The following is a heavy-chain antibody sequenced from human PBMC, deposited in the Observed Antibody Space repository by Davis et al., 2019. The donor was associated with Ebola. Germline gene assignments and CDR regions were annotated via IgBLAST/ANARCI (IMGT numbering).Heavy chain of an antibody. CDR3: ARAYCGGDCSRGDFDY. CDR1: GYTFSSYY. CDR2: INPSGGST. Sequence: ASVKVSCNASGYTFSSYYMHWVRQAPGQGLEWMGIINPSGGSTSYSQKFQGRVTMTRDTSTSTVYMELSSLRSEDTAVYYCARAYCGGDCSRGDFDYWGQGTLVTVSS. J-gene: IGHJ4*02. V-gene: IGHV1-46*01. D-gene: IGHD2-21*01.